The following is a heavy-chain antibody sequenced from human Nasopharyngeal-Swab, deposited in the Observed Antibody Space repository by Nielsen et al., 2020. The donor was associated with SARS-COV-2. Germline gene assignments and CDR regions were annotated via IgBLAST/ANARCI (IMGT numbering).Heavy chain of an antibody. CDR2: ISWDGLTI. V-gene: IGHV3-9*01. CDR1: GFTFDDYG. J-gene: IGHJ6*03. Sequence: GGSLRLSCAASGFTFDDYGVHWVRQAPGKGLEWVSGISWDGLTIGYADSVKGRFTISRDNAKNSLYLQMNSLRAEDAAVYYCARVEGYYYYYMDVWGKGTTVTVSS. CDR3: ARVEGYYYYYMDV.